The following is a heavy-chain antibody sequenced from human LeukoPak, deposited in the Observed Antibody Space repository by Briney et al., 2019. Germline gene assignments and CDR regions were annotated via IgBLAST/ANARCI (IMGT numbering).Heavy chain of an antibody. V-gene: IGHV3-30-3*01. D-gene: IGHD1-26*01. J-gene: IGHJ4*02. Sequence: GSLRLSCAASGFTFNTYSMHWVRQAPGKGLEWVAVISYDGGTTHYADSVKGRFTISRDNTKNTVWLQMSSPRTEDTAVYFCARPWSSGSYRYGGLDYWGQGTLVTVSS. CDR3: ARPWSSGSYRYGGLDY. CDR1: GFTFNTYS. CDR2: ISYDGGTT.